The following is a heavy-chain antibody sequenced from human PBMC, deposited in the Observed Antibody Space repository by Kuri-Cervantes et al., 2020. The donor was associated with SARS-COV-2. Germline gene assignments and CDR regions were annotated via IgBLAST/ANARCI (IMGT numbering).Heavy chain of an antibody. D-gene: IGHD6-13*01. J-gene: IGHJ4*02. Sequence: GESLKISCTASGFTFGDYAMSWVRQAPGKGLEWVGLIRSKAYGGTTEYAASVKGRFTISRDDSKSIAYLQMNSLKTEDTAVDYCTGPTYSSSWYSSDWGKYWGQGTLVTVSS. CDR2: IRSKAYGGTT. V-gene: IGHV3-49*04. CDR1: GFTFGDYA. CDR3: TGPTYSSSWYSSDWGKY.